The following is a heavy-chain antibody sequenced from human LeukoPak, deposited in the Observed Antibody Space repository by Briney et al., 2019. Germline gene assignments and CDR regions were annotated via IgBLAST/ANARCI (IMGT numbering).Heavy chain of an antibody. Sequence: GGSLRLSCAASGFTFSSYSMNWVRQAPGKGLEWVGRIKSKTDGGTTDYAAPVKGRFTISRDDSKNTLYLQMNSLKTEDTAVYYCTTEGYCSSTSCPWGQGTLVTVSS. J-gene: IGHJ5*02. V-gene: IGHV3-15*01. D-gene: IGHD2-2*01. CDR3: TTEGYCSSTSCP. CDR1: GFTFSSYS. CDR2: IKSKTDGGTT.